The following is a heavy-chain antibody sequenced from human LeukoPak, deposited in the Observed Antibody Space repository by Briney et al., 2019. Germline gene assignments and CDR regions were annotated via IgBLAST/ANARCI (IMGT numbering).Heavy chain of an antibody. CDR1: GFTVSSNY. CDR2: IYSGGST. J-gene: IGHJ4*02. Sequence: GSLRLSCAASGFTVSSNYMSWVRQAPGKGLEWVSIIYSGGSTSYADSVKGRFTISRDNSKNTLYLQMNSLRAEDTAVYYCARDTHLGNFDYWGQGTLVTVSS. CDR3: ARDTHLGNFDY. V-gene: IGHV3-53*01. D-gene: IGHD7-27*01.